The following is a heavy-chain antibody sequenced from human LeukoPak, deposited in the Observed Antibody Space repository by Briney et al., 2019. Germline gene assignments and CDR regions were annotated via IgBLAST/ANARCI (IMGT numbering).Heavy chain of an antibody. CDR2: IDYSGGT. V-gene: IGHV4-39*01. CDR3: ARHGARNEALNWFDP. Sequence: SETLSLTCTVSGGSISSSTYYWGWIRQPPGKGLEWIGSIDYSGGTYYNPSLKSRLTIFVDTSKNQFSLKLSSVTAADTAVYYCARHGARNEALNWFDPWGQGTLVTVSS. CDR1: GGSISSSTYY. J-gene: IGHJ5*02.